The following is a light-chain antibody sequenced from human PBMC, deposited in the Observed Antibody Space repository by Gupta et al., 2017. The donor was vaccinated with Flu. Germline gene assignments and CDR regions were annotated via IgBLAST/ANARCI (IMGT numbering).Light chain of an antibody. V-gene: IGKV4-1*01. CDR1: QNVLYVSNNKSY. CDR2: WAS. J-gene: IGKJ1*01. CDR3: QQDYSTPWT. Sequence: YLGERATINCKSSQNVLYVSNNKSYLAWYQQKPGQPPELLINWASSRESGVPDRFSGSGSATDFSLTISSLQAEDVAVYYCQQDYSTPWTFGQGTSVEIK.